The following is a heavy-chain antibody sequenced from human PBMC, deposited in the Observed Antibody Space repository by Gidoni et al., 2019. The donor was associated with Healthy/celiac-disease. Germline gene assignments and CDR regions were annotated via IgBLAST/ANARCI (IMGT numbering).Heavy chain of an antibody. CDR1: GFTFSSYA. D-gene: IGHD6-19*01. CDR3: ANLAVAGQTSFY. Sequence: EVQLLESGGGLVQPGGSLRLSCSASGFTFSSYAMSWVRQAPGKGLEWVSAISGSGGSTYYADSVKGRFTISRDNSKNTLYLQMNSLRAEDTAVYYCANLAVAGQTSFYWGQGTLVTVSS. CDR2: ISGSGGST. V-gene: IGHV3-23*01. J-gene: IGHJ4*02.